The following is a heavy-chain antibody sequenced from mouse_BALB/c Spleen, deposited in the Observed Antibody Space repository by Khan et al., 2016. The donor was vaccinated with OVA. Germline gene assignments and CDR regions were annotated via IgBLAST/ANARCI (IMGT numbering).Heavy chain of an antibody. CDR3: ARAYYRYDVYYAMDF. CDR2: IWGGGGT. Sequence: QMQLEESGPGLVAPSQSLSITCTVSGFSLSRYNIHWIRQPPGKGLEWLGMIWGGGGTDYNSTLKSRLSISKDNSKSQVFLKMNSLQTDDTAMYYCARAYYRYDVYYAMDFWGQGISVTVSS. D-gene: IGHD2-14*01. CDR1: GFSLSRYN. J-gene: IGHJ4*01. V-gene: IGHV2-6-4*01.